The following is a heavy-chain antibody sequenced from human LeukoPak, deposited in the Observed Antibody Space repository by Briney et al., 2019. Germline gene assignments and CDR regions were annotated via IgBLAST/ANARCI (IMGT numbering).Heavy chain of an antibody. CDR2: INHSGST. D-gene: IGHD3-10*01. J-gene: IGHJ6*02. CDR3: ARGITMVRGVIINYYYYGMDV. V-gene: IGHV4-34*01. CDR1: GGSFSGYY. Sequence: SETLSLTCAVYGGSFSGYYWSWIRQPPGKGLEWIGKINHSGSTNYNPSLKSRVTISVDTSKNQFSLKLSSVTAADTAVYYCARGITMVRGVIINYYYYGMDVWGQGTTVTVSS.